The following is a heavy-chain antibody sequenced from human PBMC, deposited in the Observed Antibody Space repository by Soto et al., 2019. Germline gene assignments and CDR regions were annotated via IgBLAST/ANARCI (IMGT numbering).Heavy chain of an antibody. CDR2: ISCGGSNK. V-gene: IGHV3-30-3*02. D-gene: IGHD5-18*01. CDR3: AKHPERGYSYGPGGWFDP. Sequence: PGGSLRLSCAASGFTFSSYAMHWVRQAPGKGLEWVSVISCGGSNKYYADSVKGRFTISRDNSKNTLYLQMNSLRAEDTAVYYCAKHPERGYSYGPGGWFDPWGQGTLVTVSS. J-gene: IGHJ5*02. CDR1: GFTFSSYA.